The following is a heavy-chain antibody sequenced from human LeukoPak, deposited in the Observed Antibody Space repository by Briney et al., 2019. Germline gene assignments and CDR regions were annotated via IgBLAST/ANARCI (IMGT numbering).Heavy chain of an antibody. J-gene: IGHJ4*02. CDR2: ISGSGGST. CDR3: ARQVGPDY. Sequence: GGSLRLSCAVSGFTFSTYGMTWVRQAPGKGPEWVSAISGSGGSTYYADSVKGRFTISRDNSKNTLYLQMNSLRAEDTAVYYCARQVGPDYWGQGTLVTVSS. D-gene: IGHD1-26*01. V-gene: IGHV3-23*01. CDR1: GFTFSTYG.